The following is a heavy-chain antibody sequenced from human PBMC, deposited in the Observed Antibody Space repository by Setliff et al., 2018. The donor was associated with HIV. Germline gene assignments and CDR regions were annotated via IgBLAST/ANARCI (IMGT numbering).Heavy chain of an antibody. CDR3: ARDRRPACINYGYGYLYD. V-gene: IGHV1-3*01. Sequence: ASVKVSCKASGYTFTNYAMHWVRQAPGQRLEWMGWINAGNGNTKYSQKIQGRVTITRDTSASTAYMELSSLRSEDTAVYYCARDRRPACINYGYGYLYDWVQGTLVTVSS. D-gene: IGHD6-13*01. CDR2: INAGNGNT. CDR1: GYTFTNYA. J-gene: IGHJ4*02.